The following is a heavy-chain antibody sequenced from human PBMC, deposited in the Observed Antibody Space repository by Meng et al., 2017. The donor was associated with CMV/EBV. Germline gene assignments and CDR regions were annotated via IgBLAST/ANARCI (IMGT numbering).Heavy chain of an antibody. CDR3: ATWPYSGSYYYYGMDV. CDR1: GGTFGSYA. V-gene: IGHV1-69*10. D-gene: IGHD6-6*01. Sequence: SVKVSCKASGGTFGSYAISWVRQAPGQGLEWMGGIIPILGIANYAQKFQGRVTITADKSTSTAYMELSSLRSEDTAVYYCATWPYSGSYYYYGMDVWGQGTTVTVSS. CDR2: IIPILGIA. J-gene: IGHJ6*02.